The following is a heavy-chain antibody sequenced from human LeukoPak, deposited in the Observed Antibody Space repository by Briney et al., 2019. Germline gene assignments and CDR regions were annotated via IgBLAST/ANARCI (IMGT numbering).Heavy chain of an antibody. V-gene: IGHV3-33*01. CDR2: IWYDGGYK. J-gene: IGHJ4*02. CDR1: GFTFSNYG. Sequence: GGSLRLSCAASGFTFSNYGTHWVRQAPGKGLEWVAGIWYDGGYKYYADSVKGRFTISRDNSKNTLFLQMDSLRAEDTAVYYCARNYYDSSGYQEATFNYWGQGTLVTVSS. CDR3: ARNYYDSSGYQEATFNY. D-gene: IGHD3-22*01.